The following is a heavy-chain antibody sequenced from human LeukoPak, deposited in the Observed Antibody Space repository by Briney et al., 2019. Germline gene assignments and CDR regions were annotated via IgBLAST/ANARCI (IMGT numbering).Heavy chain of an antibody. CDR2: ISGSGGST. CDR1: GFTFGGSS. CDR3: AKGYFIAGWFDP. Sequence: PGGSLRLSCAASGFTFGGSSMHWVRQVPGKGLEWVSAISGSGGSTYYADSVKGRFTISRDNSKNTLYLQMNSLRAEDTAVYYCAKGYFIAGWFDPWGQGTLVTVSS. J-gene: IGHJ5*02. D-gene: IGHD1-26*01. V-gene: IGHV3-23*01.